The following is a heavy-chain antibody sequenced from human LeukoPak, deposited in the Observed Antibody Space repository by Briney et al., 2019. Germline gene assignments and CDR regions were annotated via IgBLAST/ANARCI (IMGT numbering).Heavy chain of an antibody. CDR3: AVYSSSSPWLMDV. V-gene: IGHV1-8*01. Sequence: PSVKVSCKASGYTFTSYDINWVRQATGQGLEWMGWMNPNSGNTGYAQKFRGRVTMTRNTSISTAYMELSSLRSEDTAVYYCAVYSSSSPWLMDVWGQGTTVTVSS. D-gene: IGHD6-6*01. CDR1: GYTFTSYD. J-gene: IGHJ6*02. CDR2: MNPNSGNT.